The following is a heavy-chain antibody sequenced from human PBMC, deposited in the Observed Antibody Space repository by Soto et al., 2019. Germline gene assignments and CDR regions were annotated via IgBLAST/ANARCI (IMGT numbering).Heavy chain of an antibody. Sequence: GGSLRLSCAASGFTFSSYWMNWVRQAPGKGLEWVANIKQDGSEIYYVDSVKGRFTISRDNAKNSLYLQMNSLRAEDTAVYYCARVAPPQLSLFWSGYRQWSYYYYYRNVWGKGTRVTVS. CDR1: GFTFSSYW. CDR2: IKQDGSEI. CDR3: ARVAPPQLSLFWSGYRQWSYYYYYRNV. V-gene: IGHV3-7*02. D-gene: IGHD3-3*01. J-gene: IGHJ6*03.